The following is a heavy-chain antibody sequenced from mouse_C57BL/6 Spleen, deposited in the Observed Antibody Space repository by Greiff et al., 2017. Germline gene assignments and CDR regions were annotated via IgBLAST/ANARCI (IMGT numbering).Heavy chain of an antibody. D-gene: IGHD4-1*01. V-gene: IGHV1-76*01. CDR3: ARGANWDVWFAY. CDR1: GYTFTDYY. Sequence: VKLVESGAELVRPGASVKLSCKASGYTFTDYYINWVKQRPGQGLEWIARIYPGSGNTYYNEKFKGKATLTAEKSSSTAYMQLSSLTSEDSAVYFCARGANWDVWFAYWGQGTLVTVSA. CDR2: IYPGSGNT. J-gene: IGHJ3*01.